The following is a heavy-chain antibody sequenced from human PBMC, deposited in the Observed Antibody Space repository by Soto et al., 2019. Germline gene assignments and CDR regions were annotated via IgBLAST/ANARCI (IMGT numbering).Heavy chain of an antibody. V-gene: IGHV3-23*01. CDR1: GITISNYP. J-gene: IGHJ4*02. Sequence: EVQLLESGGGLVQPGGSLRLSCAASGITISNYPMSWVRQAPGKGLDWVSGISGSGDTTYYADSAKGRFTISKDISKNSLSLQLDNLGVEDTAVYFCVKDDGGYPSTAPHWGQGTLVTVSS. CDR2: ISGSGDTT. D-gene: IGHD3-22*01. CDR3: VKDDGGYPSTAPH.